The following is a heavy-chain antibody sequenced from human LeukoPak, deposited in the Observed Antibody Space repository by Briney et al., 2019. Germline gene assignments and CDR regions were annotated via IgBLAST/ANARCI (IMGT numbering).Heavy chain of an antibody. CDR1: GYTFTGYY. CDR2: INPNSGGT. D-gene: IGHD1-26*01. J-gene: IGHJ4*02. Sequence: ASVKVSCKASGYTFTGYYMHWVRQAPGQGLEWMGWINPNSGGTNYAQKFQGWVTMTRDTSISTAYMELSRLRSDDTAVYYCAKVLSGTYLRPFDYWGQGTLVTVSS. V-gene: IGHV1-2*04. CDR3: AKVLSGTYLRPFDY.